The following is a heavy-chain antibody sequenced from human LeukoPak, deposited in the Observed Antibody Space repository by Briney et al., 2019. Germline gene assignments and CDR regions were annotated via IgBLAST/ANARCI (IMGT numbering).Heavy chain of an antibody. CDR3: ARDYIGTRRGSNYHWFDP. CDR2: IWYDGSNK. D-gene: IGHD4-11*01. J-gene: IGHJ5*02. Sequence: GGSLRLSCAASGFTFSSYGMHWVRQAPGKGLEGVAVIWYDGSNKYYADSVKGRFTISRDNSKNTLYLQMNSLRAEDTAVYYCARDYIGTRRGSNYHWFDPWGQGTLVTVSS. V-gene: IGHV3-33*01. CDR1: GFTFSSYG.